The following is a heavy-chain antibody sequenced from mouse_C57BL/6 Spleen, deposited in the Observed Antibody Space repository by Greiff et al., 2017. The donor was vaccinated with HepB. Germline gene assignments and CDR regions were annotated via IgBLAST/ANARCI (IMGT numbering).Heavy chain of an antibody. CDR1: GFSLTSYG. J-gene: IGHJ2*01. Sequence: QVQLKQSGPGLVQPSQSLSITCTVSGFSLTSYGVHWVRQSPGKGLEWLGVIWSGGSTDYNAAFISRLSISKDNSKSQVFFKMNSLQADDTAIYYCARNRGYDGYYYFDYWGQGTTLTVSS. CDR2: IWSGGST. V-gene: IGHV2-2*01. D-gene: IGHD2-3*01. CDR3: ARNRGYDGYYYFDY.